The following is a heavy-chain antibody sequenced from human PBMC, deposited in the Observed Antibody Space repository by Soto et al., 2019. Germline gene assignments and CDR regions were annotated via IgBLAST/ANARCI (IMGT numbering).Heavy chain of an antibody. CDR1: GYTFTGYY. Sequence: ASVKVSCKASGYTFTGYYMHWVRQAPGQGLEWMGWINPNSGGTNYAQQFQGWVTMTRDTSISKAYMELSRLRSDDTAVYYCARATTITYYDFWSGYLAPAFDSWGQGTLVTVSS. J-gene: IGHJ4*02. CDR3: ARATTITYYDFWSGYLAPAFDS. CDR2: INPNSGGT. V-gene: IGHV1-2*04. D-gene: IGHD3-3*01.